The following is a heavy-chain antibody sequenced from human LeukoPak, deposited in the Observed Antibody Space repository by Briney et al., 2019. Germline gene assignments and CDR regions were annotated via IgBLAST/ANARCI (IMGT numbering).Heavy chain of an antibody. CDR3: ARAKRLGGNYYFDY. V-gene: IGHV1-8*01. CDR1: GSTFTSYD. Sequence: ASVKVSCKASGSTFTSYDINWVRQATGQGLEWMGWMNPDSGNTGYAQKFQGRVTMTRNTSISTACMELSSLRSEDTAVYYCARAKRLGGNYYFDYWGQGTLVAVSS. CDR2: MNPDSGNT. D-gene: IGHD3-16*01. J-gene: IGHJ4*02.